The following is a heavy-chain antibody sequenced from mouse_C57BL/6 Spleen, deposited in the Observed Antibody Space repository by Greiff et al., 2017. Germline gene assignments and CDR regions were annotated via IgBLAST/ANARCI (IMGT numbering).Heavy chain of an antibody. V-gene: IGHV1-7*01. CDR2: INPSSGYT. Sequence: VQLQQSGAELAKPGASVKLSCKASGYTFTSYWMHWVKQRPGQGLEWIGYINPSSGYTKYNQKFKDKATLTADKSSSSTYMQLSSLTYEDAAVYYCARDSSGPHWYFGVWGTGTTVTVSS. D-gene: IGHD3-2*02. J-gene: IGHJ1*03. CDR3: ARDSSGPHWYFGV. CDR1: GYTFTSYW.